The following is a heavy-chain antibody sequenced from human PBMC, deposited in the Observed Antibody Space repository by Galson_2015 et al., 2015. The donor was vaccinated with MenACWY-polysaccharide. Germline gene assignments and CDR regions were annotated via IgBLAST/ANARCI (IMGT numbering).Heavy chain of an antibody. Sequence: SLRLSCAASGFTFSTYWMSWVRQAPGKGLEWVANIKPDGSDKYYVDSVKGRFTISRDNAKNSLYLQMNGLRAEDTAIFFCARATYNDGWYPDYFDYWGQGALVTVSS. D-gene: IGHD6-19*01. V-gene: IGHV3-7*01. CDR1: GFTFSTYW. CDR2: IKPDGSDK. CDR3: ARATYNDGWYPDYFDY. J-gene: IGHJ4*02.